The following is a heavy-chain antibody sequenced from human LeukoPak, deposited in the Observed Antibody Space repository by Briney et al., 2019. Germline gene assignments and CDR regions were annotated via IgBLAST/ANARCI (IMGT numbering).Heavy chain of an antibody. D-gene: IGHD6-6*01. CDR2: ISYDGSNK. J-gene: IGHJ5*02. Sequence: GGSLRLPCAASGFTFSSYAMHWVRQAPGKGLEWVTFISYDGSNKNYADSVKGRFTISRDNFKNTLYLQMNSLRVQDTAVYYCATDMRGGSSSSPAWGQGTLVTVSS. V-gene: IGHV3-30*04. CDR1: GFTFSSYA. CDR3: ATDMRGGSSSSPA.